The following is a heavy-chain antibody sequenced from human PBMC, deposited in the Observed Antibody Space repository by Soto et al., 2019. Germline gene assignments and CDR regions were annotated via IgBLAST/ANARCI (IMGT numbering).Heavy chain of an antibody. V-gene: IGHV3-48*02. J-gene: IGHJ6*02. CDR2: ISSSSSTI. D-gene: IGHD2-15*01. CDR1: GFTFSSYS. CDR3: ARDTVVAYPGYGMDV. Sequence: GGSLRLSCAASGFTFSSYSMNWVRQAPGKGLEWVSYISSSSSTIYYADSVKGRFTISRDNAKNSLYLQMNSLRDEDTAVYYCARDTVVAYPGYGMDVWGQGTTVTVSS.